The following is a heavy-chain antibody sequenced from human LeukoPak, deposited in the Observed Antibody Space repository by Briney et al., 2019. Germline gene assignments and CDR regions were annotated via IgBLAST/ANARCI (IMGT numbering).Heavy chain of an antibody. CDR2: IYYSGST. CDR1: GGSISSGGYY. J-gene: IGHJ5*02. Sequence: SETLSLTCTVSGGSISSGGYYWSWIRQHPGKGLEWIGYIYYSGSTYYNPFLKSRVTISVVTSKNQFSLKLSSVTAADTAVYYCARDRYGSGSYTGSGGWFDPWGQGTLVTVSS. D-gene: IGHD3-10*01. CDR3: ARDRYGSGSYTGSGGWFDP. V-gene: IGHV4-31*03.